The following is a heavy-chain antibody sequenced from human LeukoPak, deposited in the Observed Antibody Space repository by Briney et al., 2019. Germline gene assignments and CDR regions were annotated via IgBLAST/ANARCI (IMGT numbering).Heavy chain of an antibody. CDR3: AKEEQQLISHGFDY. J-gene: IGHJ4*02. V-gene: IGHV3-33*06. Sequence: GGSLRLSCAASGFIFDNYAMSWVRQAPGKGLEWVAVIWYDGSNKYYADSVKGRFTISRDNSKNTLYLQMNSLRAEDTAVYYCAKEEQQLISHGFDYWGQGTLVTVSS. D-gene: IGHD6-13*01. CDR2: IWYDGSNK. CDR1: GFIFDNYA.